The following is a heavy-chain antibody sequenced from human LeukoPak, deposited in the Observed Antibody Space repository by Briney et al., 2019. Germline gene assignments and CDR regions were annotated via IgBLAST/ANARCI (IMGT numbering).Heavy chain of an antibody. Sequence: VASVKVSCKVSGYTLTELSMHWVRQAPGKGLEWMGGFDPEDGETIYAQKFQGRVTMTEDTSTDTAYMELSSLRSEDTAVYYCAREPDYGGANGMDVWGQGTTVTVSS. V-gene: IGHV1-24*01. J-gene: IGHJ6*02. CDR1: GYTLTELS. D-gene: IGHD4-23*01. CDR2: FDPEDGET. CDR3: AREPDYGGANGMDV.